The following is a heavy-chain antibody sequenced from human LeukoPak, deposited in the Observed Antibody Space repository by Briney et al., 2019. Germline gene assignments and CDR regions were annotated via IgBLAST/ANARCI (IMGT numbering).Heavy chain of an antibody. D-gene: IGHD3-16*02. CDR2: ISYDGSNK. J-gene: IGHJ4*02. Sequence: GGSLSLSCAASGFTFSSYGMHWVRQAPGKGLEWVAVISYDGSNKYYADSVKGRFTISRDNSKNTLYLQMNSLRAEDTAVYYCAKSLEAISRYYFDYWGQGTLVTVSS. V-gene: IGHV3-30*18. CDR1: GFTFSSYG. CDR3: AKSLEAISRYYFDY.